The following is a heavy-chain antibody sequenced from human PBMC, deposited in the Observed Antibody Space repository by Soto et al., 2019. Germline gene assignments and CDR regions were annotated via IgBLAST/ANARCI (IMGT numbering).Heavy chain of an antibody. CDR3: ARLEVLAPLAAFEI. CDR1: GDSINNNNW. J-gene: IGHJ3*02. CDR2: IYQSGTT. Sequence: QVQLQESGPGLVKPSGTLSLTCTVSGDSINNNNWYSWIRLPPGKGLEWIAEIYQSGTTHYNPSLKGRGTLSPRGFKNPVSLQLTSVTAADTAVYYCARLEVLAPLAAFEIWGQGTMVTVSS. D-gene: IGHD2-8*02. V-gene: IGHV4-4*02.